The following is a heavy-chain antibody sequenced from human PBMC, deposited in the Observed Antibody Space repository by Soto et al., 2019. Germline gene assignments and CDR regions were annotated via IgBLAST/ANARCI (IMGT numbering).Heavy chain of an antibody. CDR2: IIPIFGTA. J-gene: IGHJ3*02. V-gene: IGHV1-69*01. CDR1: GGTFSSYA. D-gene: IGHD3-3*01. Sequence: QVQLVQSGAEVKKPGSSVKVSCKASGGTFSSYAISWVRQAPGQGLEWMGGIIPIFGTANYAQKFQGRVTITADESTSTAYMGLSSLRSEDTAVYYCARGGNTIFGVGNAFDIWGQGTMVTVSS. CDR3: ARGGNTIFGVGNAFDI.